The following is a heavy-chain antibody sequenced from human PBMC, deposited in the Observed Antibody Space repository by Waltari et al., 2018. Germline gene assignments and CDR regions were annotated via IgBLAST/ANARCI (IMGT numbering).Heavy chain of an antibody. CDR1: GGSFSGYY. V-gene: IGHV4-34*01. J-gene: IGHJ4*02. Sequence: QVQLQQWGAGLLKPSETLSLTCAVYGGSFSGYYWSWIRQPPGKGLEWIGEINHSGSTNYNPSLKSRVTISVDTSKNQFSLKLGAVTAADTAVYYCARGPPRRFCSSTSCYTGGFDYWGQGTLVTVSS. D-gene: IGHD2-2*02. CDR2: INHSGST. CDR3: ARGPPRRFCSSTSCYTGGFDY.